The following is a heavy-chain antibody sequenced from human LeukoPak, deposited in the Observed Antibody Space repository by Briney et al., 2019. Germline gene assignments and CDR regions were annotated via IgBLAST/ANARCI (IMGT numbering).Heavy chain of an antibody. CDR1: GFSFSSYE. D-gene: IGHD2-15*01. J-gene: IGHJ4*02. CDR2: IGSSGSTV. V-gene: IGHV3-48*03. CDR3: ARMILLVDETDFDY. Sequence: GGSLRLSCAASGFSFSSYEMNWVRQAPGKGLEWVSYIGSSGSTVYYADSVKGRFTISRDNAKNSLYLQMNSLRAEDTAVYYCARMILLVDETDFDYWGQGTLVTVSS.